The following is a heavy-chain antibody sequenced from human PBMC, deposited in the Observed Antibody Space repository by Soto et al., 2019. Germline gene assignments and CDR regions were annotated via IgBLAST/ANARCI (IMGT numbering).Heavy chain of an antibody. CDR1: GTSISSYY. V-gene: IGHV4-59*01. CDR3: ARYNSYAIDY. J-gene: IGHJ4*02. D-gene: IGHD2-8*01. CDR2: IHYSGTT. Sequence: VQLQESGPGLVKPSETLSLTCTVSGTSISSYYWSWIRQPPGKGLEWIANIHYSGTTNYNPSLASRVNLSVDTSKNQFSLKITSVTAANRAMYFCARYNSYAIDYWGRRTLVTVSS.